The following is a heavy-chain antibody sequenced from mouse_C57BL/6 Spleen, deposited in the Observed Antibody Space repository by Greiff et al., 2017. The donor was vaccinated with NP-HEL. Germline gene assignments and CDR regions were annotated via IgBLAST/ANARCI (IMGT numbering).Heavy chain of an antibody. J-gene: IGHJ4*01. V-gene: IGHV5-6*01. Sequence: DVHLVESGGDLVKPGGSLKLSCAASGFTFSSYGMSWVRQTPDKRLEWVATISSGGSYTYYPDSVKGRFTISRDNAKNTLYLQMSSLKSEDTAMYYCARGITTVVATYAMDYWGQGTSVTVSS. CDR2: ISSGGSYT. CDR1: GFTFSSYG. D-gene: IGHD1-1*01. CDR3: ARGITTVVATYAMDY.